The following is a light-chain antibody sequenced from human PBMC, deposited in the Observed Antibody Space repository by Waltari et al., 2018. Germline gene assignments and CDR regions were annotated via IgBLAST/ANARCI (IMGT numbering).Light chain of an antibody. V-gene: IGLV1-44*01. CDR3: AAWDDSLNGRVV. CDR2: SNK. J-gene: IGLJ2*01. Sequence: QSVLTQPPSASGTPGQRVTISCSGSSSNIGSNTVNWYQQLPGTAPKLLIYSNKQRPSGVPDLFSGAKSGTSASLAISGLQSEDEADYYCAAWDDSLNGRVVFGGGTKLTVL. CDR1: SSNIGSNT.